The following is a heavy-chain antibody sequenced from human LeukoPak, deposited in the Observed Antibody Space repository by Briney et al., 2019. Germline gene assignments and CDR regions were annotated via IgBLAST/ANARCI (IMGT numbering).Heavy chain of an antibody. V-gene: IGHV1-2*06. CDR1: GYTFTGYY. CDR2: INPNSGGT. D-gene: IGHD3-10*01. Sequence: ASVKVSRKASGYTFTGYYMHWVRQAPGQGLEWMGRINPNSGGTNYAQKFQGRVTMTRDTSISTAYMELSRLRSDDTAVYYCARDFHQTYYYGSGSFSWGQGTLVTVSS. J-gene: IGHJ5*02. CDR3: ARDFHQTYYYGSGSFS.